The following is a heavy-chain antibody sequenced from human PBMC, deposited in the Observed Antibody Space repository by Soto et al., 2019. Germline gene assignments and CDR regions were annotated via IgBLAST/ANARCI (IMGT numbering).Heavy chain of an antibody. J-gene: IGHJ5*02. CDR3: ARDRGSSRWDAGGWFDP. D-gene: IGHD6-19*01. CDR1: GFTFSSYS. CDR2: ISSSSSNK. Sequence: EVQLVESGGGLVKPGGSLRLSCAASGFTFSSYSMNWVRQAPGKGLEWVSCISSSSSNKYYADSVKGRFTISRDNAKNALYLQMNSLRAEDTAVDYCARDRGSSRWDAGGWFDPWGQGTLVTVSS. V-gene: IGHV3-21*01.